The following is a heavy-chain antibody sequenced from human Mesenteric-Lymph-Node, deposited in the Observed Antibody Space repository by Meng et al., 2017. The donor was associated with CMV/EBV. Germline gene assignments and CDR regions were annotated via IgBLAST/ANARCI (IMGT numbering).Heavy chain of an antibody. J-gene: IGHJ4*02. D-gene: IGHD2/OR15-2a*01. CDR3: AKRIVSGASGLS. CDR1: GFPFSSYG. Sequence: SCTGSGFPFSSYGMTWVRQAPGKGLEWVATVSSGGSSTYYADSVKGRFTISRDNSKDTMYLQMNSLRTEDTAIYFCAKRIVSGASGLSWGQGTLVTVSS. V-gene: IGHV3-23*01. CDR2: VSSGGSST.